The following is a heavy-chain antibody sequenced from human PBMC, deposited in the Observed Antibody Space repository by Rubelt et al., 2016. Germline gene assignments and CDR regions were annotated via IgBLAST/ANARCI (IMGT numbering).Heavy chain of an antibody. V-gene: IGHV4-39*07. CDR2: MYYSGST. J-gene: IGHJ4*02. CDR3: ARDRGPEQKPGSSPPRY. Sequence: QLQLQESGPGLVKPSETLSLTCTVSGGSISSSNCYWGWIRQSPGKGLEWIGYMYYSGSTYFNPSLKGRVTISLDTSRNQFSLNLRYVTAADTAVYYCARDRGPEQKPGSSPPRYWGQGTLVTVSS. CDR1: GGSISSSNCY. D-gene: IGHD1-14*01.